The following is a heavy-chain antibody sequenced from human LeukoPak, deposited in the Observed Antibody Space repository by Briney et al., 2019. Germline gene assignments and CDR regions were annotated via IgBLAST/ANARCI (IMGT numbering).Heavy chain of an antibody. CDR2: ISYDGSNK. J-gene: IGHJ3*02. D-gene: IGHD3-22*01. V-gene: IGHV3-30*18. Sequence: GRSLRLSCAASGFTFSSYGMHWVRQAPGKGLEWVGVISYDGSNKYYADSVKGRFTISRDNSKNTLYLQMNSLRAEDTAVYYCAKGGYYDSSGYPDAFDIWGQGTMVTVSS. CDR1: GFTFSSYG. CDR3: AKGGYYDSSGYPDAFDI.